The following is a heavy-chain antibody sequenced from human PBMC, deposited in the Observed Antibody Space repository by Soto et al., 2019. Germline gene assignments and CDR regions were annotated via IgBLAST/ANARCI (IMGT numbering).Heavy chain of an antibody. D-gene: IGHD3-22*01. CDR1: GFTFSTYW. Sequence: PGGSLRLSCAASGFTFSTYWMSWVRQAPGKGLEWVANIKPDGSEKWYVDSVKGRFTISRDNAENSLYLQMNNLRAEDTAVYYCARGDYYDTSGPFSDAFDIWGQGTMVTVSS. J-gene: IGHJ3*02. V-gene: IGHV3-7*04. CDR2: IKPDGSEK. CDR3: ARGDYYDTSGPFSDAFDI.